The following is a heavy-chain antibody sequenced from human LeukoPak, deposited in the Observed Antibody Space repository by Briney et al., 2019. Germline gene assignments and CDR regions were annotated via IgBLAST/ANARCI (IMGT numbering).Heavy chain of an antibody. Sequence: PGGSLRLSCAASGSMFSTYGMHWVRQAPGKGLEWVAFIRKDRTSEYYKDSVKGRFTISRYNSKNIMYLQMNSLRVEDTAMYYCTSLGTVWGQGTLVTVSS. CDR2: IRKDRTSE. J-gene: IGHJ4*02. CDR1: GSMFSTYG. D-gene: IGHD4-17*01. CDR3: TSLGTV. V-gene: IGHV3-30*02.